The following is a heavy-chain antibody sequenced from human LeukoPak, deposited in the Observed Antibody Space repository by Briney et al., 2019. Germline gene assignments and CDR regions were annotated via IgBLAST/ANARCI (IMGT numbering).Heavy chain of an antibody. J-gene: IGHJ4*02. Sequence: GGSLRLSCAASGFTFSTYAMSWVRQAPGKGLEWVSALTNSGGSGVVTYYADSVKGRFIISRDNSKSTLYLQLSSLRAEDTAVYYCAKAMSTDHYDSRGFYRVDFDSWGQGTLVTVSS. CDR1: GFTFSTYA. CDR3: AKAMSTDHYDSRGFYRVDFDS. V-gene: IGHV3-23*01. CDR2: LTNSGGSGVVT. D-gene: IGHD3-22*01.